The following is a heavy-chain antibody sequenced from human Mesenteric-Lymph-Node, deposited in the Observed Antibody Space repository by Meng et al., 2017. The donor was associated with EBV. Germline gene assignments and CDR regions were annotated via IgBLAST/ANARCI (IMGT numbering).Heavy chain of an antibody. CDR1: GASISGPNW. Sequence: QVQQQGPGPGLVKPSGTLSLTWAVSGASISGPNWWSWVRKPPGKGLEWIGEVYHSGSTNYNPSLKSRVSMSVDTSKNHFSLKLTSVTAADMAMYYCAEVLNGYYYFDYWGQGTLVTVSS. CDR2: VYHSGST. V-gene: IGHV4-4*02. CDR3: AEVLNGYYYFDY. D-gene: IGHD3-22*01. J-gene: IGHJ4*02.